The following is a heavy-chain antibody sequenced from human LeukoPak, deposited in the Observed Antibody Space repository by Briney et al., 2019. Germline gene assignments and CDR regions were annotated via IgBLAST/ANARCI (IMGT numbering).Heavy chain of an antibody. V-gene: IGHV3-9*01. Sequence: PGGSLRLSCAASGFTFDNYAMHWVRQAPGKGLEWVSGISRNSGSIDYADSVKGRFTISRDNAKNSLYLQMNSLTVEDTALYFCAKSGGHFDWLLGGYFDYWGQGILVTVSS. J-gene: IGHJ4*02. CDR2: ISRNSGSI. D-gene: IGHD3-9*01. CDR1: GFTFDNYA. CDR3: AKSGGHFDWLLGGYFDY.